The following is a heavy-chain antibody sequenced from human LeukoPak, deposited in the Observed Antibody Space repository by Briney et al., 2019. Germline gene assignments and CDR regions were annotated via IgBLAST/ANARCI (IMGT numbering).Heavy chain of an antibody. CDR1: GGTFSSYA. D-gene: IGHD3-22*01. V-gene: IGHV1-69*04. Sequence: SVKVSCKASGGTFSSYAISWVRQAPGQGLEWMGRIIPILGVANYAQKFQGRVTITADKSTSTAYMELSSLRSEDTAVYYCARDLGDSSGYYYVGLGYWGQGTLVTVSS. CDR3: ARDLGDSSGYYYVGLGY. CDR2: IIPILGVA. J-gene: IGHJ4*02.